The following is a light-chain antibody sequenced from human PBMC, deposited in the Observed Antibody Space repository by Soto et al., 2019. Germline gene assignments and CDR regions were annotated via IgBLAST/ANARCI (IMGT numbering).Light chain of an antibody. CDR1: QSISSW. Sequence: EIQMTQSPSTLSASVGDRVAIPCRASQSISSWLAWYQQKPGKAPKLLIYKASSLESGVPSRFSGSGSGTEFTLTISSLQPDDFATYYCQQYNSYSLTFGGGTKVDIK. CDR3: QQYNSYSLT. V-gene: IGKV1-5*03. CDR2: KAS. J-gene: IGKJ4*01.